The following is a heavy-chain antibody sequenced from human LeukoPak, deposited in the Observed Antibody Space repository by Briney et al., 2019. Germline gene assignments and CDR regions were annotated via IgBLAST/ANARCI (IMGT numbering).Heavy chain of an antibody. CDR2: IYYSGST. D-gene: IGHD4-23*01. V-gene: IGHV4-59*01. CDR3: ARDDRADYGGNSDGMDV. CDR1: GGSISSYY. Sequence: SETLSLTCTVSGGSISSYYWSWIRQPPGKGLEWIGYIYYSGSTNYNPSLRSRVTISVDTSKNQFSLKLSSVTAADTAVYYCARDDRADYGGNSDGMDVWGQGTTVTVSS. J-gene: IGHJ6*02.